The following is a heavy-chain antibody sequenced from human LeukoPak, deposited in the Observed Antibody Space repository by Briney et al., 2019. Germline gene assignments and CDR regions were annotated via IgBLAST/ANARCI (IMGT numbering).Heavy chain of an antibody. J-gene: IGHJ4*02. Sequence: SETLCLTCTVSGGSISSYYWSWIRQPPGKGLEWIAYIYYSGSTSYNPSLKSRVTISVDTSKNQYSLKLSSVTAADTAVYYCARQPDRRQLVLWGQGTLVTVSS. CDR1: GGSISSYY. D-gene: IGHD6-13*01. V-gene: IGHV4-59*08. CDR3: ARQPDRRQLVL. CDR2: IYYSGST.